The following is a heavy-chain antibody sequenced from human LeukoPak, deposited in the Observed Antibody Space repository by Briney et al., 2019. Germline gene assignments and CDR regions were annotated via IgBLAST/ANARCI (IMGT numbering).Heavy chain of an antibody. D-gene: IGHD1-26*01. Sequence: PSETLSLTCTVSGGSISSYYWSWIRQPAGKGLEWIGRIYTSGSTNYNPSLKSRVTMSVDTSKNQLSLKLSSVTAADTAVYYCARADGTGATRAAFDIWGQGTMVTVSS. J-gene: IGHJ3*02. CDR2: IYTSGST. CDR3: ARADGTGATRAAFDI. CDR1: GGSISSYY. V-gene: IGHV4-4*07.